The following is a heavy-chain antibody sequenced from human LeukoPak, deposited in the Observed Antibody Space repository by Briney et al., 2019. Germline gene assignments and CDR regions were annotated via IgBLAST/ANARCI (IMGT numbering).Heavy chain of an antibody. CDR2: ITSSGSYI. Sequence: GGSLRLSCAASAFTFSNYNMNWVRQAPGKGLEWVSSITSSGSYIYYADSVKGRFTISRDNAKNSLYLQLNSLRAEDTAVYYCATVVGYWGQGTLVTVSS. V-gene: IGHV3-21*01. J-gene: IGHJ4*02. CDR3: ATVVGY. CDR1: AFTFSNYN.